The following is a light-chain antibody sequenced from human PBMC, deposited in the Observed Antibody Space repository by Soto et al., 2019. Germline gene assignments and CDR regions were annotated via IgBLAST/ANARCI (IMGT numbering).Light chain of an antibody. V-gene: IGKV3-11*01. Sequence: IVLTQAPSTLSFSPGEIATLSFRASQSVSSYLAWYQQKPGQAPRLLIYDETNRATGIQPRFSGSGSGTEFTLTISSLEPEDFAAYYCKQRSGWLTFGGGTKVDI. J-gene: IGKJ4*01. CDR3: KQRSGWLT. CDR1: QSVSSY. CDR2: DET.